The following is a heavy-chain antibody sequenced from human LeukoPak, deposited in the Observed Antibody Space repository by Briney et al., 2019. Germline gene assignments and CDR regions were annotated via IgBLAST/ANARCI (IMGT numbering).Heavy chain of an antibody. D-gene: IGHD1-26*01. CDR2: IRSKANNYAT. Sequence: GGSLKLSCAASGFTFSGSTMHWVRQASGKGLEWVGRIRSKANNYATAYATSEKGRFTLSRDDSKNTAYLQMNSLKTEDTAVYYCIRGAASGSYYGFDVWGQGATVTVSS. CDR3: IRGAASGSYYGFDV. V-gene: IGHV3-73*01. CDR1: GFTFSGST. J-gene: IGHJ6*02.